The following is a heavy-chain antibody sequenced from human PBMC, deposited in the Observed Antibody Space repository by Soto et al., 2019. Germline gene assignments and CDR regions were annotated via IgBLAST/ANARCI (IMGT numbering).Heavy chain of an antibody. CDR1: GFTFSSYG. Sequence: PGGSLRLSCAASGFTFSSYGMHWVRQAPGKGLEWVAVIWYDGSNKYYTDSVKGRFTISRDNSRNTLYLQMNSLSAEDTAVYYCARGLNTSTHRGIDYWGQGTLLTVSS. CDR2: IWYDGSNK. V-gene: IGHV3-33*01. CDR3: ARGLNTSTHRGIDY. J-gene: IGHJ4*02. D-gene: IGHD2-2*01.